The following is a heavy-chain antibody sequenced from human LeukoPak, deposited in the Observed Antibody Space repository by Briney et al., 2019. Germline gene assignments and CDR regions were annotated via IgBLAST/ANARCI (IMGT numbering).Heavy chain of an antibody. CDR1: GYSISSGYY. CDR2: IYHSGST. V-gene: IGHV4-38-2*02. D-gene: IGHD1-26*01. Sequence: PSETLSLTCTVSGYSISSGYYWGWIRQPPGKGLEWIGSIYHSGSTYYNPSLKSRVTISVDTSKNQFSLKLSSVTAADTAVYYCARESRWELPLNWFDPWGQGTLVTVSS. J-gene: IGHJ5*02. CDR3: ARESRWELPLNWFDP.